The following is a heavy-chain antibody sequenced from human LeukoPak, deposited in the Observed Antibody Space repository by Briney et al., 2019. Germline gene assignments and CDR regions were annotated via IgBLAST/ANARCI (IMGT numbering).Heavy chain of an antibody. D-gene: IGHD2-21*01. CDR3: ARENNVVVIAYPPFDY. V-gene: IGHV3-11*04. J-gene: IGHJ4*02. CDR2: ISSSGSTI. Sequence: GGSLRLSCAASGFTFSDYYMSSIRQAPGKGLESASYISSSGSTIYYADSVKGRFTISRDNAKNSLYLQMNSLRAEDTAVYYCARENNVVVIAYPPFDYWGQGTLVTVSS. CDR1: GFTFSDYY.